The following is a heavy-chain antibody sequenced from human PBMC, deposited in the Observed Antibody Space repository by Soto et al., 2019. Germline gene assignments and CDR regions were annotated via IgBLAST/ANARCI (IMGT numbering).Heavy chain of an antibody. V-gene: IGHV1-2*02. D-gene: IGHD1-26*01. CDR3: ATVKERAFVSLPYDSGMDV. CDR1: GYTFTDYY. Sequence: ASVKVSCKASGYTFTDYYMHWVRQAPGQGLEWMGWINPNSGGTHYAQRIQGRVTMTRDTSISTAYMELSRLRYDDTAVFYCATVKERAFVSLPYDSGMDVLGQGTTVTRLL. J-gene: IGHJ6*02. CDR2: INPNSGGT.